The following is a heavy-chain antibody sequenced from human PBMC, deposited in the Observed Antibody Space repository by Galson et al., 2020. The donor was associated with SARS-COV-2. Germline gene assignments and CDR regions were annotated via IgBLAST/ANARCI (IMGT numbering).Heavy chain of an antibody. V-gene: IGHV4-39*07. D-gene: IGHD3-22*01. CDR2: IYYSGST. CDR1: GGSISSSSYY. Sequence: SETLSLTCTVSGGSISSSSYYWGWIRQPPGKGLEWIGSIYYSGSTYYNPSLKSRVTISVDTSKNQFSLKLSSVTAADTAVYYCARDRVLGQLRTYYYDSSGYYDYWGQGTLVTVSS. J-gene: IGHJ4*02. CDR3: ARDRVLGQLRTYYYDSSGYYDY.